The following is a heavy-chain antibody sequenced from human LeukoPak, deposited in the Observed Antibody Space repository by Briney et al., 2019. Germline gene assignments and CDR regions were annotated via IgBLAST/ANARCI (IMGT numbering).Heavy chain of an antibody. CDR2: IKSKTNGGTT. CDR1: GLTFTNTR. CDR3: STDSLVLNY. D-gene: IGHD3-10*01. V-gene: IGHV3-15*01. J-gene: IGHJ4*02. Sequence: GGSLRLSCVVSGLTFTNTRLGWVRQAPGKGLEWVGRIKSKTNGGTTDYTAPVKGRFTISRDDSKNTVYLQMDSLKTEDTGVYYCSTDSLVLNYWGQGTLVTVSS.